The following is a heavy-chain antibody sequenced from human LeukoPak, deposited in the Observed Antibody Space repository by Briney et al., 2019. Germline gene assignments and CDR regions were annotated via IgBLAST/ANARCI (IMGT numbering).Heavy chain of an antibody. Sequence: SETLSLTCAVYGGSFSGYYWSWICQPPGKGLEWIGEINHSGGTNYNPSLKSRVTISVDTSKNQFSLKLSSVTAADTAVYYCARGLRLRYSDWLRRGYFDYWGQGTLVTVSS. D-gene: IGHD3-9*01. CDR3: ARGLRLRYSDWLRRGYFDY. V-gene: IGHV4-34*01. CDR1: GGSFSGYY. CDR2: INHSGGT. J-gene: IGHJ4*02.